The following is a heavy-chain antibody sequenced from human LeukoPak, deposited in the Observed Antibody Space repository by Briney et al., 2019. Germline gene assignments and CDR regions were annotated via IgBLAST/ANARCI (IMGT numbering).Heavy chain of an antibody. J-gene: IGHJ3*02. CDR2: IYHSGST. Sequence: SETLSLTCTVSGVSISSYYWSWIRQPPGGGLEWVGYIYHSGSTNYNPSLKSRVTISVDTSKNQFSLKLSSVTAADTAVYYCARGKLGMEAFDIWGQGTMVTVSS. D-gene: IGHD7-27*01. CDR1: GVSISSYY. V-gene: IGHV4-59*01. CDR3: ARGKLGMEAFDI.